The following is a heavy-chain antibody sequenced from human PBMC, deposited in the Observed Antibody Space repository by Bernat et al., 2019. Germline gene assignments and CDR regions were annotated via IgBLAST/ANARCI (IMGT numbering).Heavy chain of an antibody. CDR3: ARGASGYSSSWVWY. J-gene: IGHJ4*02. CDR1: GFTFSSYA. V-gene: IGHV3-30-3*01. D-gene: IGHD6-13*01. Sequence: QVQLVESGGGVVQPGRSLRLSCAASGFTFSSYAMHWVRQAPGKGLEWVAVISYDGSNKYYADSVKGRFTISRDNSKNTLYLQMNSLRAEDTAVYYCARGASGYSSSWVWYWGQGTLVTVSS. CDR2: ISYDGSNK.